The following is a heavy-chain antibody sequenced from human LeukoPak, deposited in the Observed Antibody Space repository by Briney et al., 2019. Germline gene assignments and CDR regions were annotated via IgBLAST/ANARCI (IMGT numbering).Heavy chain of an antibody. V-gene: IGHV4-4*07. Sequence: SETLSLTCTVSGGSISSYYWSWIRQPAGKRLEWIGRIYTSGSTNYNPSLKSRVTMSVDTSKNQFSLKLSSVTAADTAVYYCARVRSEPDGVYYFDYWGQGTLVTVSS. CDR1: GGSISSYY. CDR2: IYTSGST. D-gene: IGHD3-3*01. CDR3: ARVRSEPDGVYYFDY. J-gene: IGHJ4*02.